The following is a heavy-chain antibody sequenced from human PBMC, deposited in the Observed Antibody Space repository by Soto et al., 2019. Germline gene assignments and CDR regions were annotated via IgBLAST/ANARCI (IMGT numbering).Heavy chain of an antibody. CDR1: GGTFSSYA. CDR3: ARSPPVVVAGYNWFDP. V-gene: IGHV1-69*01. D-gene: IGHD2-15*01. J-gene: IGHJ5*02. Sequence: QVQLVQSGAEVKKPGSSVKVSCKASGGTFSSYAISWVRQAPGQGLEWMGGIIPIFGTANYAQKFQGRVTITADESTSTAYMELSSLRSEDTDVYYCARSPPVVVAGYNWFDPWGQGTLVTVSS. CDR2: IIPIFGTA.